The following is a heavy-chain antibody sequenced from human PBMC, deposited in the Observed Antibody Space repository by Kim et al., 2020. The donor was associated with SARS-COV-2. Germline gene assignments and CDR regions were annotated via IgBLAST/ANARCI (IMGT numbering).Heavy chain of an antibody. J-gene: IGHJ4*02. CDR2: IRSKAYGRTT. CDR3: TRAGGLATTFDY. D-gene: IGHD5-12*01. V-gene: IGHV3-49*03. CDR1: GFTFGDYA. Sequence: GGSLRLSCTASGFTFGDYAMSWFRQAPGKGLEWVGFIRSKAYGRTTAYAASVKGRFTISRDDSYSSAYLQMNSLKTEDTAVYYCTRAGGLATTFDYWGQGTLVTVSP.